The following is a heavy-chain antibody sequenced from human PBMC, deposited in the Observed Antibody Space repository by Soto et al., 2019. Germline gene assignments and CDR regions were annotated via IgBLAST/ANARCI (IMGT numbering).Heavy chain of an antibody. CDR1: GYTFTSYG. D-gene: IGHD3-10*01. CDR2: ISAYNGNT. CDR3: ASTNYNPSLKSRVTISVDTSKNQFSLKLSSVTAADTAVYYCARGSLQYEKQQLVPPSFDYYYGMDV. Sequence: ASVKVSCKASGYTFTSYGISWVRQAPGQGLEWMGWISAYNGNTNYAQKLQGRVTMTTDTSTSTAYMELRSLRSDDTAVYYCASTNYNPSLKSRVTISVDTSKNQFSLKLSSVTAADTAVYYCARGSLQYEKQQLVPPSFDYYYGMDVWGQGTTVTVSS. V-gene: IGHV1-18*01. J-gene: IGHJ6*02.